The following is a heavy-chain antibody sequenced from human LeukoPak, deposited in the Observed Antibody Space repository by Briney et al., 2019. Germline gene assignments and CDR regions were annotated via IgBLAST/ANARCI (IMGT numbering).Heavy chain of an antibody. V-gene: IGHV3-7*01. Sequence: GGSLRLSCAASGFTFSSNGMHWVRQAPGKGLEWVANIKQDGSEKYYVDSLKGRFTISRDNAKNSLYLQMNSLRAEDTAVYYCARGKGVYCSGSSCYWFDPWGQGTLVTVSS. CDR3: ARGKGVYCSGSSCYWFDP. CDR2: IKQDGSEK. J-gene: IGHJ5*02. CDR1: GFTFSSNG. D-gene: IGHD2-15*01.